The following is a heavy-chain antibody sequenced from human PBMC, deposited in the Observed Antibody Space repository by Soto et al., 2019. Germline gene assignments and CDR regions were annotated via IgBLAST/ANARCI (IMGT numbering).Heavy chain of an antibody. Sequence: ASVKVSCKASGYTFTSYGISWVRQAPGQGLEWMGWISAYNGNTNYAQKLQGRVTTTTDTSTSTAYMELRSLRSDDTAMYYCARRGSGWSRGARGYYYYGMDVWGQGTTVTVSS. J-gene: IGHJ6*02. D-gene: IGHD6-19*01. V-gene: IGHV1-18*01. CDR2: ISAYNGNT. CDR3: ARRGSGWSRGARGYYYYGMDV. CDR1: GYTFTSYG.